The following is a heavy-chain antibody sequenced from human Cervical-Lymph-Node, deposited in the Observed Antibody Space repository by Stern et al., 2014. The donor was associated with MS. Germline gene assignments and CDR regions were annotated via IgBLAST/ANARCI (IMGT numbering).Heavy chain of an antibody. CDR1: GSTFSNYA. J-gene: IGHJ5*02. Sequence: QVQLVQSGAEVKTPGASVRVSCKSFGSTFSNYATHWVRKVPGQGLLWMGLIHPSGGRATYAQKFQGRVTMTRDTSTTTVYMDLRSLTTEDTAVYYCATPLPHATWGQGTLVTVSS. CDR3: ATPLPHAT. CDR2: IHPSGGRA. V-gene: IGHV1-46*01.